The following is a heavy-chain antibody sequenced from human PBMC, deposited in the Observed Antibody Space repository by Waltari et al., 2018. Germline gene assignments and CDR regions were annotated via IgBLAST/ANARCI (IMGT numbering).Heavy chain of an antibody. V-gene: IGHV1-69*15. Sequence: QSGAEVKKPGSSVKVSCKASGGTFSSYAISWVRQAPGQGLEWMGRIIPIFGTANYAQKFQGRVTITADESTSTAYMGLSSLRSEDTAVYYCARDEGRVVTRFQTAYYYYGMDVWGQGTTVTVSS. CDR1: GGTFSSYA. CDR3: ARDEGRVVTRFQTAYYYYGMDV. J-gene: IGHJ6*02. D-gene: IGHD2-21*02. CDR2: IIPIFGTA.